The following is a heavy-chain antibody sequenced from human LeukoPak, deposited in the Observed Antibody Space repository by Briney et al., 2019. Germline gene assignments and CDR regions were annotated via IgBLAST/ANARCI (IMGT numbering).Heavy chain of an antibody. CDR3: ARSLVVRDYFEY. D-gene: IGHD3-22*01. Sequence: GGSLRLSCAVSGFTFSNYAMHWARQAPGKGLEWVAVISYDGTNKNYADSVKGRFTISRDNSKNTLYLQMNSLRTEDTAVYYCARSLVVRDYFEYWGQGTLVTVSS. CDR2: ISYDGTNK. V-gene: IGHV3-30-3*01. CDR1: GFTFSNYA. J-gene: IGHJ4*02.